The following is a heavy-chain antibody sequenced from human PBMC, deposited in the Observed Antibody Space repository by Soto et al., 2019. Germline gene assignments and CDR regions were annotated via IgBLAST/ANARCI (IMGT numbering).Heavy chain of an antibody. CDR2: FYYSENT. V-gene: IGHV4-39*01. Sequence: SETPSLTCSVSGGSISSRSYSWGWIRQPPGEGLEWIGTFYYSENTYYNPSLKSRVSISVDTSKNQFSLKLSSVTAADTAVYYCASSGWFDPWGQGPLVTVSS. CDR1: GGSISSRSYS. CDR3: ASSGWFDP. J-gene: IGHJ5*02.